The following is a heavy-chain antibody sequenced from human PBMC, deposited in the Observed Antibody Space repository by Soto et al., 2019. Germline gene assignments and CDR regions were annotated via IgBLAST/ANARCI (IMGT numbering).Heavy chain of an antibody. J-gene: IGHJ5*02. D-gene: IGHD6-13*01. V-gene: IGHV4-39*01. CDR3: ARHVIIPDSSWYLGWFVP. Sequence: QLQLQESGPGLVKPSETLSLTCTVSGGSISSSSYYWGWIRQPPGKGLEWIGSSYYSGSTYYNPSLKSRVPTSVDTSKNQCSLKLSSVTAADAAGYYWARHVIIPDSSWYLGWFVPWGQGTLVTVSS. CDR1: GGSISSSSYY. CDR2: SYYSGST.